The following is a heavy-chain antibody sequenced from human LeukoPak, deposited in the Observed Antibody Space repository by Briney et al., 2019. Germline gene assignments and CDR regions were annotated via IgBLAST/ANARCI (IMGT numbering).Heavy chain of an antibody. Sequence: GGSLRLSCTASGFIFRDYVMSWVRQAPGKGLEWVSAISGSGGSTYYADSVKGRFTISRDNSKNTLYLQMNSLRAEDTAVYYCAKDRDSSSWYASENAFDIWGQGTMVTVSS. CDR3: AKDRDSSSWYASENAFDI. D-gene: IGHD6-13*01. V-gene: IGHV3-23*01. J-gene: IGHJ3*02. CDR1: GFIFRDYV. CDR2: ISGSGGST.